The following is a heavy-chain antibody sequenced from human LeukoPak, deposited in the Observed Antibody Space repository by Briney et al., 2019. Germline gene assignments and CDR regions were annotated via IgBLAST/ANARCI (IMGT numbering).Heavy chain of an antibody. CDR2: INHSGST. J-gene: IGHJ6*03. CDR1: GGSFSGYY. D-gene: IGHD1-26*01. Sequence: SETLSLTCAVYGGSFSGYYWSWIRQPPGKGLEWIGEINHSGSTNYNPSLKSRVTISVDTSKNQFSLKLSSVTAADTAVYYCARRGSYTRAIYYHYYYMDVWGKGTTVTVSS. V-gene: IGHV4-34*01. CDR3: ARRGSYTRAIYYHYYYMDV.